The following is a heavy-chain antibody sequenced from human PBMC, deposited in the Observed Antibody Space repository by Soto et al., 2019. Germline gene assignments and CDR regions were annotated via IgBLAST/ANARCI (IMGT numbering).Heavy chain of an antibody. V-gene: IGHV1-18*01. J-gene: IGHJ3*02. CDR3: TVGVRFYGPDSLDM. CDR1: GYTFSSYG. Sequence: ASVKVSCKASGYTFSSYGISRVRQAPGQGLEWMGWISVHNGDTNYAQKFQGRVTMTTDKSTSTAFMELRSLRSDDTALYYCTVGVRFYGPDSLDMRGQGTMVTVSS. D-gene: IGHD3-3*01. CDR2: ISVHNGDT.